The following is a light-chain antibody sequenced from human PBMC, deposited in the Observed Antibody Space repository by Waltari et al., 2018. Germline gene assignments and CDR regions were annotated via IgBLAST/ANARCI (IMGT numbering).Light chain of an antibody. CDR2: SNN. Sequence: QSLLTQPPSASGTPGQTVTISCSGSWSNIGTNVVSWYQQLPGTAPQLLIHSNNQRPSGVPDRVSCSKSATSACLAISGLQSADEADYYCSAWDDSLNGHVIFGGGTKLTVL. J-gene: IGLJ2*01. V-gene: IGLV1-44*01. CDR1: WSNIGTNV. CDR3: SAWDDSLNGHVI.